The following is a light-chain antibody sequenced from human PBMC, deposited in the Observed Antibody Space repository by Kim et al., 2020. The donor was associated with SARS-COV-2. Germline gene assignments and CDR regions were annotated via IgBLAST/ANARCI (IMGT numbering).Light chain of an antibody. CDR1: SLRRYY. Sequence: VALGQTVRITCQGDSLRRYYATWDQQKPGQAPILVIYGKNNRPSGIPDRFSGSSSGNTASLTITGTQAGDEADYYCNSRDSNDNVVFGGGTQLTVL. V-gene: IGLV3-19*01. CDR3: NSRDSNDNVV. CDR2: GKN. J-gene: IGLJ2*01.